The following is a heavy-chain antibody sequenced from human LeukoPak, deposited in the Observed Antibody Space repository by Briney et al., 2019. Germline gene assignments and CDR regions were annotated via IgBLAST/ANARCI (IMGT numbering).Heavy chain of an antibody. Sequence: SETLSLTCTVSGGSISSGGYYWSWIRQPPGKGLEWIGYIYHSGSTYYNPSLKSRVTMSVDTSKNQFSLKLSSVTAADTAVYYCARARPYCSSTSCYRDYYYMDVWGKGTTVTVSS. CDR1: GGSISSGGYY. J-gene: IGHJ6*03. CDR3: ARARPYCSSTSCYRDYYYMDV. CDR2: IYHSGST. V-gene: IGHV4-30-2*01. D-gene: IGHD2-2*02.